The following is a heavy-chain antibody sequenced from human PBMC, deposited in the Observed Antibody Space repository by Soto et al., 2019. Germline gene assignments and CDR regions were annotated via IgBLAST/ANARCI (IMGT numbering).Heavy chain of an antibody. V-gene: IGHV3-21*01. CDR2: ISSGGDSK. CDR1: GFIFSACT. CDR3: ARGPRPSSLGTGAF. D-gene: IGHD3-10*01. J-gene: IGHJ4*02. Sequence: ASLRLSCAASGFIFSACTMSWFRQAPGKGLEWVSSISSGGDSKYYGDSVKGRFTISRDTAKNTLYLQMDSLRAEDTAVYYCARGPRPSSLGTGAFWGPGTVVTVSS.